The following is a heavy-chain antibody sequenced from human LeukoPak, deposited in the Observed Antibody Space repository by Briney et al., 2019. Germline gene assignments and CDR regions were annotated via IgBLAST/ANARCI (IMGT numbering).Heavy chain of an antibody. V-gene: IGHV3-48*03. CDR1: GFTFSNYE. CDR3: ARDAGNTAFDY. D-gene: IGHD5-18*01. J-gene: IGHJ4*02. Sequence: GGSLRLSCAASGFTFSNYEMNWVRQAPGKGLECVSYISSSGSTIYADSVKGRFTISRDNAKTSLYLQMNSLRAEDTAVYYCARDAGNTAFDYWGQGTLVTVSS. CDR2: ISSSGSTI.